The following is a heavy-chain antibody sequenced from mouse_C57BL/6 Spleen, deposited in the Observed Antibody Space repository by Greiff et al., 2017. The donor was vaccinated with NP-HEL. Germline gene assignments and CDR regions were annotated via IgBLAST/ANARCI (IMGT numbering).Heavy chain of an antibody. CDR1: GYTFTSYW. CDR3: ARDPFYYGSSYWYVGV. J-gene: IGHJ1*03. D-gene: IGHD1-1*01. Sequence: VQLQQPGAELVRPGSSVKLSCKASGYTFTSYWMDWVKQRPGQGLEWIGNIYPSDSETHYNQKFKDKATLTVDKSSSTAYMQLSSLTSEDSAVDYGARDPFYYGSSYWYVGVWGTGTTVTVSS. CDR2: IYPSDSET. V-gene: IGHV1-61*01.